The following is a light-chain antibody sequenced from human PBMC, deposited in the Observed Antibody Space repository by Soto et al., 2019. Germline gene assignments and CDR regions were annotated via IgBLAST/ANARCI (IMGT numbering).Light chain of an antibody. CDR1: QSISSY. CDR3: QHYNTYPWT. V-gene: IGKV1-39*01. CDR2: AAS. J-gene: IGKJ1*01. Sequence: DIQMTQSPSSLSASVGDRVTITCRASQSISSYLNWYQQKPGKAPKLLIYAASSLQSGVPSRFSGSGSGREFTLTISSLQLDDFATYYCQHYNTYPWTFGQGTKVDIK.